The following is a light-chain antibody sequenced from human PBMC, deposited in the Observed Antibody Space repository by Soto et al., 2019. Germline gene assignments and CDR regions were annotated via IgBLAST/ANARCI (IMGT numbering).Light chain of an antibody. Sequence: QSVLTQPPSASGTPGQRVTISCSGSSSNIGSNTVNLYQQLPGTAPKLLIYSNNQRPSGVPDRFSGSKSGTSASLAISGLQSEDEADYYCAAWDDSLNGQVFGGGTKVTVL. CDR3: AAWDDSLNGQV. CDR1: SSNIGSNT. CDR2: SNN. V-gene: IGLV1-44*01. J-gene: IGLJ3*02.